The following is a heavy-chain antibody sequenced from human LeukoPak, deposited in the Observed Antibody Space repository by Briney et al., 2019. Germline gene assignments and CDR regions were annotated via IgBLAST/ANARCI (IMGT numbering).Heavy chain of an antibody. D-gene: IGHD1-26*01. CDR2: IYPGDSDT. V-gene: IGHV5-51*01. CDR1: GYSFTSYW. CDR3: ASPQFGELLSNDAFDI. J-gene: IGHJ3*02. Sequence: GESLKISCKGSGYSFTSYWIGWVRQMPGKGLEWMGIIYPGDSDTRYSPSFQGQVTISADKSISTAYLQWSSLKASDTAMYYCASPQFGELLSNDAFDIWGQGTMVTVSS.